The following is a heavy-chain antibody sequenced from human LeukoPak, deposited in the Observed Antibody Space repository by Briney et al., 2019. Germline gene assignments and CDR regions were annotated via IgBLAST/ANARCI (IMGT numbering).Heavy chain of an antibody. CDR3: ARGMSEYGYNLEEQEY. CDR2: ISSSISFW. J-gene: IGHJ4*02. Sequence: PGGALRLSCAASGLNLSSYSMNSVRQAPGKGLEWVSSISSSISFWYNADSVEVRFTIYRGNAKNQEYLQMEGLRAEDTAVYYCARGMSEYGYNLEEQEYWGQGTLVTVSS. V-gene: IGHV3-21*01. CDR1: GLNLSSYS. D-gene: IGHD5-24*01.